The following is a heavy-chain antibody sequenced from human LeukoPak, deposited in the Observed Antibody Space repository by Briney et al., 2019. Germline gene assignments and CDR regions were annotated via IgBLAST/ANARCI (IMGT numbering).Heavy chain of an antibody. CDR3: ARGQTYYGVDY. D-gene: IGHD3-10*01. J-gene: IGHJ4*02. CDR2: IYYSGST. V-gene: IGHV4-61*01. CDR1: GGSISSGSYY. Sequence: PSETLSLTCTVSGGSISSGSYYWGWIRQPPGKGLEWIGYIYYSGSTNYNPSLKSRVTISVDTSKNQFSLKLSSVTAADTAVYYCARGQTYYGVDYWGQGTLVTVSS.